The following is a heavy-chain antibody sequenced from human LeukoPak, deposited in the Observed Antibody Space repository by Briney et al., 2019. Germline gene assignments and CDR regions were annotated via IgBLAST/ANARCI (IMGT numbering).Heavy chain of an antibody. Sequence: PSETLSLTCTVSGGSISSGSYYWSWIRQPAGKGLEWIGRIYTSGSTNYNPSLKSRVTISVDTSKNQFSLKLTSVTAADTAVYYCGVTQLRDYYYGVDVWGQGTTVTVAS. D-gene: IGHD2-2*01. CDR1: GGSISSGSYY. CDR2: IYTSGST. V-gene: IGHV4-61*02. J-gene: IGHJ6*02. CDR3: GVTQLRDYYYGVDV.